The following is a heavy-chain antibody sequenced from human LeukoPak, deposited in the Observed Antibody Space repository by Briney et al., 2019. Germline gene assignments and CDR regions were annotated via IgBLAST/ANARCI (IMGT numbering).Heavy chain of an antibody. CDR3: AKPYNFWSGHWYY. CDR2: ISGSGGDT. J-gene: IGHJ4*02. D-gene: IGHD3-3*01. Sequence: PGGSLRLSCAASGFTFSSYAMSWVRQAPGKGLEWVSAISGSGGDTYYADSMKGRFTISRDNSKNTLYLQMNSLRAEDTAIYYCAKPYNFWSGHWYYWGQGTLVTVSS. CDR1: GFTFSSYA. V-gene: IGHV3-23*01.